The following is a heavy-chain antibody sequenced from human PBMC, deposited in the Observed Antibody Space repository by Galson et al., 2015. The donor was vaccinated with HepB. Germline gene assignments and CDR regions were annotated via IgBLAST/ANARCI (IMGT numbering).Heavy chain of an antibody. CDR2: ISSSSSYI. J-gene: IGHJ3*02. Sequence: SLRLSCAASGFTFSSYSMNWVRQAPGKGLEWVSSISSSSSYIYYADSVKGRFTISRDNAKNSLYLQMNSLSAEDTAVYYCARDRVQYCTGGVCSPGIWGQGTMVTVSS. CDR1: GFTFSSYS. CDR3: ARDRVQYCTGGVCSPGI. D-gene: IGHD2-8*02. V-gene: IGHV3-21*01.